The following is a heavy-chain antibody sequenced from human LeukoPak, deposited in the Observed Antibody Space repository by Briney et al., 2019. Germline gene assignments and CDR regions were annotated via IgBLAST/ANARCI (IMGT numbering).Heavy chain of an antibody. CDR2: IYSGGST. D-gene: IGHD6-19*01. Sequence: PGGSLRLSCAASGFTVSSNYMSWVRQAPGKGLEWVSVIYSGGSTYYADSVKGRFTISRDNSKNTLYLQMNSLRAEDTAVYYCARGVDMQWLPLGYWGQGTLVTVSS. CDR1: GFTVSSNY. J-gene: IGHJ4*02. CDR3: ARGVDMQWLPLGY. V-gene: IGHV3-53*01.